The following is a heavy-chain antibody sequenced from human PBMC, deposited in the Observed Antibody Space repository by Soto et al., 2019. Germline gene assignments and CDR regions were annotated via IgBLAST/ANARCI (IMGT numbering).Heavy chain of an antibody. D-gene: IGHD6-13*01. CDR2: ISGGGGGS. V-gene: IGHV3-23*01. CDR3: AKDQLTAGGDYYYYYGMDV. CDR1: GFTFSSFA. Sequence: GSLRLSCEASGFTFSSFAMSWVRQTPGKGLEWLSGISGGGGGSYYADSAKGRFTISRDNSKNTLYLQMNSLRVEDTALYYCAKDQLTAGGDYYYYYGMDVWGRGTAVTVSS. J-gene: IGHJ6*02.